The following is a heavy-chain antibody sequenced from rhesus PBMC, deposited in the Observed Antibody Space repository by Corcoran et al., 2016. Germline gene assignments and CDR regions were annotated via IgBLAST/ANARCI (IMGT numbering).Heavy chain of an antibody. V-gene: IGHV4-73*01. CDR3: AREIYYSGSYFMDY. Sequence: QVKLQQWGEGLVKPSETLSLTCAVYGGSISGYSYCSWLRQPLGKGLEWIGYIYGNSASTNYNPSLKNRVTISKDTSKNQFSLKLSSVTAADTAVYYCAREIYYSGSYFMDYWGQGVLVTVSS. J-gene: IGHJ4*01. D-gene: IGHD3-16*01. CDR2: IYGNSAST. CDR1: GGSISGYSY.